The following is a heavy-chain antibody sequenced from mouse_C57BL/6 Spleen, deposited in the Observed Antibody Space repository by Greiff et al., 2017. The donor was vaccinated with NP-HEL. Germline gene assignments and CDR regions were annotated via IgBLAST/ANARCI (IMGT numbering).Heavy chain of an antibody. CDR2: IWSGGST. D-gene: IGHD3-3*01. Sequence: VQLVESGPGLVQPSQSLSITCTVSGFSLTSYGVHWVRQSPGKGLEWLGVIWSGGSTDYNAAFIYRLSISKDNSKSQVFFKMNSLQADDTAIYYCARKGLPYYYAMDYWGQGTSVTVSS. V-gene: IGHV2-2*01. CDR1: GFSLTSYG. CDR3: ARKGLPYYYAMDY. J-gene: IGHJ4*01.